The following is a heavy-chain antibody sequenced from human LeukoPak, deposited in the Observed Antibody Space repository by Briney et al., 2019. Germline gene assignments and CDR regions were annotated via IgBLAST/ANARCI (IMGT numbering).Heavy chain of an antibody. D-gene: IGHD2-8*01. J-gene: IGHJ4*02. CDR2: ISGSGGSA. CDR1: GFTFSSYA. Sequence: GGSLRLSCAASGFTFSSYAMSWVRQAPGKGLEWVSAISGSGGSAYYADSVRGRFTISRDNSKNTLYLQMNSLRAEDTAVYYCAKCGTKAWFDYWGQGTLVTVSS. CDR3: AKCGTKAWFDY. V-gene: IGHV3-23*01.